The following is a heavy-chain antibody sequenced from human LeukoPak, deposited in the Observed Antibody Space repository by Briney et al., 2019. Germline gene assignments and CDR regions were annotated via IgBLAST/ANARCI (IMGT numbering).Heavy chain of an antibody. J-gene: IGHJ4*02. CDR3: AKDYWSYGDYGTRGSD. V-gene: IGHV3-30*18. Sequence: PGGSLRLSCAASGFTFSSYGMHWVRQAPGKGLEWVAVISYDGSNKYYADSVKGRFTISRDNSEHTLYLQMNSLRTEDTAVYYCAKDYWSYGDYGTRGSDWGQGTLVTVSS. CDR2: ISYDGSNK. CDR1: GFTFSSYG. D-gene: IGHD4-17*01.